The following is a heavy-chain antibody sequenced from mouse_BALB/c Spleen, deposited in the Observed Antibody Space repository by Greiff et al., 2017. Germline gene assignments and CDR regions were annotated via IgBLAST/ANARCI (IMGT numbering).Heavy chain of an antibody. CDR2: IWAGGST. D-gene: IGHD2-3*01. Sequence: VQLQESGPGLVAPSQSLSITCTVSGFSLTSYGVHWVRQPPGKGLEWLGVIWAGGSTNYNSALMSRLSISKDNSKSQVFLKMNSLQTDDTAMYYCARGGEGWLLTDYYAMDYWGQGTSVTVSS. V-gene: IGHV2-9*02. CDR1: GFSLTSYG. J-gene: IGHJ4*01. CDR3: ARGGEGWLLTDYYAMDY.